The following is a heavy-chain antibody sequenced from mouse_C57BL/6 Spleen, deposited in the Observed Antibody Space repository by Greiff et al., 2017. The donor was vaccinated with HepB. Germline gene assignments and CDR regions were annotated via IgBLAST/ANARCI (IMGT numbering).Heavy chain of an antibody. Sequence: EVKLVESGGGLVQPGGPLKLSCAASGFTFSDYYMYWVRQTPEKRLEWVAYISNGGGSTYYPDTVKGRFTISRDNAKNTLYLQMSRLKSEDTAMYYCARQEDYWGQGTSVTVSS. V-gene: IGHV5-12*01. CDR1: GFTFSDYY. CDR2: ISNGGGST. CDR3: ARQEDY. J-gene: IGHJ4*01.